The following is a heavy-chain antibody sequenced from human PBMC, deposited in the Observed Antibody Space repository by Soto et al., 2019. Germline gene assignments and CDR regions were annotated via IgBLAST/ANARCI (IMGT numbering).Heavy chain of an antibody. J-gene: IGHJ5*02. CDR1: GGSFSGYY. CDR2: INHSGST. D-gene: IGHD4-17*01. CDR3: ARSRLRWLLGP. Sequence: PSETLSLTCAVYGGSFSGYYWSWIRQPPGKGLEWIGEINHSGSTNYNPSLKSRVTISVDTSKNQFSLKLSSVTAADTAVYYCARSRLRWLLGPWGQGTLVTVSS. V-gene: IGHV4-34*01.